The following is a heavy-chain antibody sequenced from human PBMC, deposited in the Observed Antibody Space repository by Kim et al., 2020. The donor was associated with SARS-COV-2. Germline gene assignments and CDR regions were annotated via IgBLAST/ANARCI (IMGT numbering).Heavy chain of an antibody. J-gene: IGHJ3*02. D-gene: IGHD5-12*01. Sequence: GESLKISCKGSGYSFTSYWIGWVRQMPGKGLEWMGIIYPGDSDTRYSPSFQGQVTISADKSISTAYLQWSSLKASDTAMYYCARPVEMATTKTSDAFDIWGQGTMVTVSS. V-gene: IGHV5-51*01. CDR3: ARPVEMATTKTSDAFDI. CDR2: IYPGDSDT. CDR1: GYSFTSYW.